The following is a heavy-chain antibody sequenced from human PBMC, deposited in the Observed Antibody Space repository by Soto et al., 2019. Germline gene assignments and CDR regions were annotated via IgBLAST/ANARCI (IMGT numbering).Heavy chain of an antibody. D-gene: IGHD2-15*01. CDR3: ARDQFEYCSGGSCSWFDP. CDR2: ISAYNGNT. Sequence: XSVKVSCNAFGCSFTSYGIGWVRQATGQGLEWMGWISAYNGNTNYAQKLQGRVTMTTDTSTSTAYMELRSLRSDDTAVYYCARDQFEYCSGGSCSWFDPWGQGTLVTVSS. J-gene: IGHJ5*02. V-gene: IGHV1-18*01. CDR1: GCSFTSYG.